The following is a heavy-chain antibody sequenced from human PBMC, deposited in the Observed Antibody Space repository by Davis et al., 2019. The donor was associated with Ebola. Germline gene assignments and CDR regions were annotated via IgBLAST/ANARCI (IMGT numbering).Heavy chain of an antibody. CDR3: ARVWNDYGSGSYYDY. Sequence: SETLSLTCSVSGGSIRGYHWSWIRQSPGKGLEWIGYIYDSGFTNYNPSLKNRVTLSLDTSKSQFSLKLSSVTTADTAVYYCARVWNDYGSGSYYDYWGQGILVTVSS. CDR2: IYDSGFT. D-gene: IGHD3-10*01. J-gene: IGHJ4*02. V-gene: IGHV4-59*01. CDR1: GGSIRGYH.